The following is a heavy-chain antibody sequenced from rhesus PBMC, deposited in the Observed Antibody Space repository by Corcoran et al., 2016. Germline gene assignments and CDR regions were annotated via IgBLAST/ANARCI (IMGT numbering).Heavy chain of an antibody. CDR1: GDPFTSYY. CDR3: TRTPPTTVSFDY. Sequence: QVQRVQAGSEIKQPGASVKPSCKASGDPFTSYYMPWGRKAPGQCLAWIGLISPSHGNKGYTQNFQGSVTITTDTSTSTGYMELSSLRSEDTAVYYCTRTPPTTVSFDYWGQGVLVTVSS. D-gene: IGHD4-29*01. J-gene: IGHJ4*01. V-gene: IGHV1-180*01. CDR2: ISPSHGNK.